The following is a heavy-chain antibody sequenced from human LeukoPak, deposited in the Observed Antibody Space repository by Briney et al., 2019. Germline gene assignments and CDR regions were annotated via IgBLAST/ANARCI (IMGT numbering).Heavy chain of an antibody. J-gene: IGHJ4*02. CDR2: ISGSGGSP. CDR1: GFTFGNYA. CDR3: ARYCTSTSCAFEY. D-gene: IGHD2-2*01. Sequence: GGSLRLSCAASGFTFGNYAMTWVRQAPEEGLEWVSSISGSGGSPIYADSVKGRFTISRDNSKSTLYLQMNSLRAEDTAIYYCARYCTSTSCAFEYWGQGTLVTVSS. V-gene: IGHV3-23*01.